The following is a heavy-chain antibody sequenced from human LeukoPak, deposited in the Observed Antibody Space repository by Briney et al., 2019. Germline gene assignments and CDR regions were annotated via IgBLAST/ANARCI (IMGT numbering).Heavy chain of an antibody. Sequence: SQTLSLTCTVSGGSISSGSYYWSWIRQPAGKGLEWIGRIYTSGSTNYNPSLKSRVTISVDTSKNQFSLKLSSVTAADTAVYYCARQSVAGTDRWDYWGQGTLVTVSS. CDR1: GGSISSGSYY. D-gene: IGHD6-19*01. J-gene: IGHJ4*02. V-gene: IGHV4-61*02. CDR3: ARQSVAGTDRWDY. CDR2: IYTSGST.